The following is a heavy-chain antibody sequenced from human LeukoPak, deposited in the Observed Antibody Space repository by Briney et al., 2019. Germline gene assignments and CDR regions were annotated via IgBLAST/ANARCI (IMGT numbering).Heavy chain of an antibody. V-gene: IGHV1-2*02. CDR3: ARAGYCSSTSCYAGWFDP. J-gene: IGHJ5*02. D-gene: IGHD2-2*01. CDR2: INPNSGGT. Sequence: ASVKVSCKASGYTFTGYYMHWVRQAPGQGLEWMGWINPNSGGTNYAQKFQGRVTMTRDTFISTAYMELSRLRSDDTAVYYCARAGYCSSTSCYAGWFDPWGQGTLVTVSS. CDR1: GYTFTGYY.